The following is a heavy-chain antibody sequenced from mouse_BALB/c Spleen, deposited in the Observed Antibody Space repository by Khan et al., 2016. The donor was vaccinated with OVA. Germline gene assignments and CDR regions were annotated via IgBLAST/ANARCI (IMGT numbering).Heavy chain of an antibody. J-gene: IGHJ3*01. CDR1: GYTFTDYV. Sequence: QVQLQQSGPELVKPGASVKMSCKASGYTFTDYVITWVKQRTGQGLEWIGEIYPGSGSAYYNEKFKDKATLNADKSSDTDYMQLSSLTSEDSEVYFCASRYYGAWFASWGHGTLVTAS. V-gene: IGHV1-77*01. D-gene: IGHD1-1*01. CDR3: ASRYYGAWFAS. CDR2: IYPGSGSA.